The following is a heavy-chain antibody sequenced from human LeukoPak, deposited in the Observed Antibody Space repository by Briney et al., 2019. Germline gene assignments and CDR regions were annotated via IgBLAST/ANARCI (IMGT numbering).Heavy chain of an antibody. J-gene: IGHJ5*02. V-gene: IGHV1-8*02. CDR2: MNPNSGNT. CDR3: ARDGSGTYYSFYNWFDP. CDR1: GYTFTNYD. D-gene: IGHD3-10*01. Sequence: ASVKVSCKASGYTFTNYDINWVRQATGQGLEWMGWMNPNSGNTGYAQKFQGRVTMTRNTSISTAYMELTSLRSDDTAVYYCARDGSGTYYSFYNWFDPWGRGTLVTVSS.